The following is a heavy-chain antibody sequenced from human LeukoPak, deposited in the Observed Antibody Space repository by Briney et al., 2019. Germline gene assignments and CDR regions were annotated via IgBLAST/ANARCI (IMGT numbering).Heavy chain of an antibody. Sequence: GGSLRLSCAASGFTFSSYGMHWVRQAPGKGLEWVAFIRYDGSNKYYADSVKGRFTISRDNSKNTLYLQMNSLRAEDTAVYYCAKDAGPGRWLQSRGFDYWGQGTLVTVSS. D-gene: IGHD5-24*01. CDR2: IRYDGSNK. CDR1: GFTFSSYG. CDR3: AKDAGPGRWLQSRGFDY. V-gene: IGHV3-30*02. J-gene: IGHJ4*02.